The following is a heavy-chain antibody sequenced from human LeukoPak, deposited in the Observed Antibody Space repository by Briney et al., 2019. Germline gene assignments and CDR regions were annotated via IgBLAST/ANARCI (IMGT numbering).Heavy chain of an antibody. CDR3: ARDSPLAAAGTAFDY. D-gene: IGHD6-13*01. CDR1: GGTFSSNA. CDR2: IIPILGIA. J-gene: IGHJ4*02. Sequence: ASVKLSCKASGGTFSSNAISWGWQAPGPGLEWMGRIIPILGIANYAKNSQGRVTITADESTSTAYMELRSLRSEDTTVDYCARDSPLAAAGTAFDYWAQGTLVSVPS. V-gene: IGHV1-69*04.